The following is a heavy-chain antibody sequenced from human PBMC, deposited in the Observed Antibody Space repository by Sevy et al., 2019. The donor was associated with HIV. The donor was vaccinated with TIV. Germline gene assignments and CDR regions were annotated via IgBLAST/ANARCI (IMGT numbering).Heavy chain of an antibody. D-gene: IGHD2-2*01. CDR1: GGSISSGDYY. CDR2: IYYSGIT. V-gene: IGHV4-30-4*01. J-gene: IGHJ5*02. Sequence: SETLSLTCSVSGGSISSGDYYWTWMRQSPGKGLEWIGYIYYSGITYYNPSLKSRVIISIDTVKNLFSLRLSAVTAEDTAVYYCARYCTRTSPHNWFDPWGQGTLVTVSS. CDR3: ARYCTRTSPHNWFDP.